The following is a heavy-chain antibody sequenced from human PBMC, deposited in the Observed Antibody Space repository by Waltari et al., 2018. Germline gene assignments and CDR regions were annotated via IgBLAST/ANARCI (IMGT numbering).Heavy chain of an antibody. Sequence: QVQLVESGGGVVQPGRSLRLSCAASGFTFSSYGMHWVRQAPGKGLEWVAVIWYDGSNKDYADSVKGRFTISRDKSKNTLYLQMNGLRAEDTAVYYCARDGDGYIDYWGQGTLVTVSS. CDR2: IWYDGSNK. V-gene: IGHV3-33*01. CDR3: ARDGDGYIDY. CDR1: GFTFSSYG. D-gene: IGHD3-3*01. J-gene: IGHJ4*02.